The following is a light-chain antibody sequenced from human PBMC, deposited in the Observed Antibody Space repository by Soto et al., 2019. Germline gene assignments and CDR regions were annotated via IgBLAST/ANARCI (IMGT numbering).Light chain of an antibody. V-gene: IGLV1-51*01. CDR2: DDN. CDR3: GSWDSSLSAYV. CDR1: SSDVGAYNY. Sequence: QSALTQPASVSGPPGQSITISCTGTSSDVGAYNYVSWYQQLPGTAPKLLIYDDNKRPSGIPDRFSGSKSGTSATLGITGFQTGDEADYYCGSWDSSLSAYVFGTGTKVTVL. J-gene: IGLJ1*01.